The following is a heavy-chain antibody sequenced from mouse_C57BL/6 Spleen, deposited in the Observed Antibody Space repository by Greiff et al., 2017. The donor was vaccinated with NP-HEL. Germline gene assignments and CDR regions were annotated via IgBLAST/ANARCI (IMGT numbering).Heavy chain of an antibody. CDR3: ARRGGLYARDY. CDR2: INPNNGGT. Sequence: EVQLQQSGPELVKPGASVKIPCKASGYTFTDYNMDWVKQSHGKSLEWIGDINPNNGGTNYNQKFKGEATLTVDKSSSTAYMELRSLTSEDTAVYYCARRGGLYARDYWGQGPSVTVAS. CDR1: GYTFTDYN. V-gene: IGHV1-18*01. J-gene: IGHJ4*01.